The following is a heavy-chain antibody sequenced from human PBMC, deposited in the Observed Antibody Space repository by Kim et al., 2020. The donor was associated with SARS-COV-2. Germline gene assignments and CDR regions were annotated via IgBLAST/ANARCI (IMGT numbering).Heavy chain of an antibody. D-gene: IGHD3-22*01. V-gene: IGHV1-46*01. CDR2: INPSGGST. J-gene: IGHJ4*02. CDR1: GYTFTSYY. Sequence: ASVKVSCKASGYTFTSYYMHWVRQAPGQGLEWMGIINPSGGSTSYAQKFQGRVTMTRDTSTSTVYMELSSLRSEDTAVYYCARGTEVYNSGYSTHYYFDYWGQGTLVTVSS. CDR3: ARGTEVYNSGYSTHYYFDY.